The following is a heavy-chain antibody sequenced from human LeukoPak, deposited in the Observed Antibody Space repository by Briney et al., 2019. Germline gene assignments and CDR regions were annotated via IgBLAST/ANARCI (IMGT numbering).Heavy chain of an antibody. CDR3: ASSVMPAAVDPDAFDI. D-gene: IGHD2-2*01. CDR2: IFPRDSDT. J-gene: IGHJ3*02. CDR1: GYSFTNFW. V-gene: IGHV5-51*01. Sequence: GESLKISCKGSGYSFTNFWIGWVRQMPGKGLEWMGIIFPRDSDTRYSPSFQGQVTISADKSIDTAYLQWSSLKASDTAMHFCASSVMPAAVDPDAFDIWGQGTMVTVSS.